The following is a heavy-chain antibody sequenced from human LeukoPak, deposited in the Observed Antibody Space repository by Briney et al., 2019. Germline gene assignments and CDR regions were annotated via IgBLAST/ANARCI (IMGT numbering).Heavy chain of an antibody. CDR1: GFSLSKNGVG. CDR2: IYWDGER. D-gene: IGHD3-10*01. J-gene: IGHJ3*02. Sequence: KWSGPTLVNPTQTLTLTCSFSGFSLSKNGVGVGWIRQPPGKALEWLGFIYWDGERRYSPSLESRLAITKGTSENQVVLTMTNMDPVDTATYYCAHRQYGSRSYNAFDIWGQGTLVTVSS. CDR3: AHRQYGSRSYNAFDI. V-gene: IGHV2-5*02.